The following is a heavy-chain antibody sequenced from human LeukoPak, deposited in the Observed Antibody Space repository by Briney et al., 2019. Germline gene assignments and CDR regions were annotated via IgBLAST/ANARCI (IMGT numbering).Heavy chain of an antibody. CDR2: MNPNSGNT. V-gene: IGHV1-8*03. CDR1: GYTFTSYD. Sequence: ASVKVSCKASGYTFTSYDINWVRQATGQGLEWMGWMNPNSGNTGYAQKFQGRVTITRNTSISTAYMELSSLRSEDTAVYYCASGDVTVTNNFDYWGQGTLVTVSS. D-gene: IGHD4-17*01. J-gene: IGHJ4*02. CDR3: ASGDVTVTNNFDY.